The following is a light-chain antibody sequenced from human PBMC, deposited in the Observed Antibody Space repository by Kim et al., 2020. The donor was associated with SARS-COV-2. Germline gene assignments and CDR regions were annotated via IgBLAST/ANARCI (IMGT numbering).Light chain of an antibody. Sequence: QSITISCTGTSSDVGGYKYVSWYQQHPGKAPKLVIYEVDNRPSGVSIRFSGSKSGNTAYLTISGLQAEDEADYYCSSYIRGSTNYVFGTGTKVTVL. V-gene: IGLV2-14*01. J-gene: IGLJ1*01. CDR1: SSDVGGYKY. CDR3: SSYIRGSTNYV. CDR2: EVD.